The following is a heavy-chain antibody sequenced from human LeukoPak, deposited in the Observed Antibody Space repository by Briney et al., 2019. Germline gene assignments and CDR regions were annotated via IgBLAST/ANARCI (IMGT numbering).Heavy chain of an antibody. CDR1: GYTFTSYA. CDR2: INAGNGNT. CDR3: ARFRYGSGNQDYGMDV. J-gene: IGHJ6*04. D-gene: IGHD3-10*01. V-gene: IGHV1-3*01. Sequence: ASVKVSCKASGYTFTSYAMHWVRQAPGQRLEWMGWINAGNGNTKYSQKFQGRVTITRDTSASTAYMEMSSLRSEDTAVYYCARFRYGSGNQDYGMDVWGKGTRVTVSS.